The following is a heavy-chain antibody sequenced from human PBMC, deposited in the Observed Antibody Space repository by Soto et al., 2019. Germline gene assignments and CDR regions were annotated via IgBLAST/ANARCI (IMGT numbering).Heavy chain of an antibody. CDR2: IDWDDDK. V-gene: IGHV2-70*01. J-gene: IGHJ3*02. Sequence: SGPTLVNPTQTLTLTCTFSGFSLSTSGMCVSWIRQPPGKALEWLALIDWDDDKYYSTSLKTRLTISKDTSKNQVVLTMTNMDPVDTATYYCARILTYYYDSSGYGPDAFDIWGQGTMVTVSS. D-gene: IGHD3-22*01. CDR3: ARILTYYYDSSGYGPDAFDI. CDR1: GFSLSTSGMC.